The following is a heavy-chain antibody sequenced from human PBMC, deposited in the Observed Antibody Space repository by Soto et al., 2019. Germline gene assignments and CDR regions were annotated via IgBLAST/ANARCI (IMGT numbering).Heavy chain of an antibody. CDR2: IYYSGST. J-gene: IGHJ3*02. D-gene: IGHD3-22*01. Sequence: QLQLQESGPGLVKPSETLSLTCTVSGGSISSSSYYWGWIRQPPGKGLEWIGSIYYSGSTYYNPSVKSRVTISVDTSKNQLSLKLSSVTAADTAVYYCASPEVTYYYDSSGYSSDAFDIWGQETMVTVSS. CDR1: GGSISSSSYY. V-gene: IGHV4-39*01. CDR3: ASPEVTYYYDSSGYSSDAFDI.